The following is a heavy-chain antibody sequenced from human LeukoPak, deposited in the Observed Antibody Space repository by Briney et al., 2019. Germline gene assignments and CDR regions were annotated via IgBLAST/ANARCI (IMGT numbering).Heavy chain of an antibody. CDR2: ISYDGSNK. D-gene: IGHD2-21*01. V-gene: IGHV3-30-3*01. CDR3: AKVVSILPLLGYFDY. CDR1: GFTFSSYA. Sequence: GGSLRLSCAASGFTFSSYAMHWVRQAPGKGLEWVAVISYDGSNKYYADSVKGRFTISRDNSKNTLYLQMSSLRAEDTAVYYCAKVVSILPLLGYFDYWGQGTLVTVSS. J-gene: IGHJ4*02.